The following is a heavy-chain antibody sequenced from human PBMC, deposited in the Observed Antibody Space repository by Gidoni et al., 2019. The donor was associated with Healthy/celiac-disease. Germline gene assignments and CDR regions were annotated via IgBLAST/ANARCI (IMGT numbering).Heavy chain of an antibody. Sequence: QVQLVESGGGVVQPGRSLRLSCAASGFTFSSYGMHWVRQAPGKGLEWVAVIWYDGSNKYYADSVKGRFTISRDNSKNTLYLQMNSLRAEDTAVYYCARDHRGYSDYYDSSAPTPGVWGQGTTVTVSS. J-gene: IGHJ6*02. V-gene: IGHV3-33*01. D-gene: IGHD3-22*01. CDR3: ARDHRGYSDYYDSSAPTPGV. CDR2: IWYDGSNK. CDR1: GFTFSSYG.